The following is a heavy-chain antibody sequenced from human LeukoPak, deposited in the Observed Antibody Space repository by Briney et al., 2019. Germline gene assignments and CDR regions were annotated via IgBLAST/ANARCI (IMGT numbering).Heavy chain of an antibody. CDR3: ARDILGYCSGGSCSRLDY. V-gene: IGHV4-59*01. D-gene: IGHD2-15*01. CDR2: IYYSGST. Sequence: KPGGSLRLSCAASGFTFSSYGMSWIRQPPGKGLEWIGYIYYSGSTNYNPSLKSRVTISVDTSKNQFSLQLSSVTAADTAVYYCARDILGYCSGGSCSRLDYWGQGTLVTVSS. J-gene: IGHJ4*02. CDR1: GFTFSSYG.